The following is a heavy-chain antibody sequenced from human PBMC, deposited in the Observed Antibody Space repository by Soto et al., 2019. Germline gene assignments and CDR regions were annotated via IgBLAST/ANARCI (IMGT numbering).Heavy chain of an antibody. CDR1: GFTFSSSG. CDR2: ISGSGSSA. D-gene: IGHD6-19*01. CDR3: AKLSVAAWYFDL. V-gene: IGHV3-23*01. J-gene: IGHJ2*01. Sequence: EVQLLESGGGLVQPGGSLRVSCAASGFTFSSSGMGWVRQAPGKGLEWLSVISGSGSSAYYGDSVKGRFTISRDNSKNTLYLQMNSLSAEDTAIYYCAKLSVAAWYFDLWGRGTLVTVSS.